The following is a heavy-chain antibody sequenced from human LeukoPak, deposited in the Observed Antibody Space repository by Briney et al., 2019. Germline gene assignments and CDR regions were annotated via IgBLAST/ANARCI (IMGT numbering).Heavy chain of an antibody. D-gene: IGHD3-3*01. CDR2: INVSGGST. V-gene: IGHV3-23*01. CDR3: AKEEWLGKMNYFDY. J-gene: IGHJ4*02. CDR1: GFTFSNYA. Sequence: GGSLRLSCAASGFTFSNYAMSWVRQAPGKGLEWVSGINVSGGSTFYADSVRGRFTISRDNSKNTLYLQMNSLRAEDTAVYYCAKEEWLGKMNYFDYWGQGTLVTVSS.